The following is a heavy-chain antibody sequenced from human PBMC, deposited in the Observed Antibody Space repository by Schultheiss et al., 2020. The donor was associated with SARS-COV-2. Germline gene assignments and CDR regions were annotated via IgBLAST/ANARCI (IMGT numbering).Heavy chain of an antibody. CDR2: INPNSGGT. V-gene: IGHV1-18*04. J-gene: IGHJ3*02. CDR3: ARGTNHAFDI. CDR1: GYTFLNYG. Sequence: ASVKVSCKASGYTFLNYGISWVRQAPGQGLEWMGWINPNSGGTNYAQKLQGRVIMTTDTSTSTAYMELSSLRSEDTAVYYCARGTNHAFDIWGQGTMVTVSS.